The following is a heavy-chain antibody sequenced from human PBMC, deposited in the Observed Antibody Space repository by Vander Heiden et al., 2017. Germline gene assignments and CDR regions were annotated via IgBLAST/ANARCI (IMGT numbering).Heavy chain of an antibody. CDR1: GFTFSSYS. Sequence: EVQLVESGGGLVKPGGSLRLSCAASGFTFSSYSMNWVRQAPGKGLEWVSSISSSRSYIYDADSVKGRFTISRDNAKNSLYLQMNSLRAEDTAVYYCAREVRGTYYFDYWGQGTLVTVSS. J-gene: IGHJ4*02. V-gene: IGHV3-21*01. CDR2: ISSSRSYI. D-gene: IGHD3-10*01. CDR3: AREVRGTYYFDY.